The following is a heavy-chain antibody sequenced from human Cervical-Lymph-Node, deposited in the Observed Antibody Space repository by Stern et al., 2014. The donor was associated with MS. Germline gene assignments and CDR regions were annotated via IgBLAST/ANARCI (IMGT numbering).Heavy chain of an antibody. J-gene: IGHJ4*02. D-gene: IGHD5-24*01. CDR1: GYSFSSYW. Sequence: VQLVESGAEVKKPGESLKISCKGSGYSFSSYWLGWGRQMHGEGLEGMGIIYPGDSDTRYSPSFQGQVTISIDKSISTAYLQWSSLEASDTAMYYCATGSDGYNFDYWGQGTLVTVSS. CDR3: ATGSDGYNFDY. CDR2: IYPGDSDT. V-gene: IGHV5-51*01.